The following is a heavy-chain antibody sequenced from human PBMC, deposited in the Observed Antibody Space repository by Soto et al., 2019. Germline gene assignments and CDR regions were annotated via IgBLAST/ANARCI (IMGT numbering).Heavy chain of an antibody. CDR3: ASGGAGSGPFTWELPDH. CDR1: GNTFTYRY. Sequence: ASVKVSCKALGNTFTYRYLHWVRQAPGQALEWMGWITPFSGDVHYAQRFQERVTITRDRSINTAYMQMSSLRSEDTAMYFCASGGAGSGPFTWELPDHWGQGTLVTVSS. CDR2: ITPFSGDV. D-gene: IGHD3-16*01. J-gene: IGHJ4*02. V-gene: IGHV1-45*02.